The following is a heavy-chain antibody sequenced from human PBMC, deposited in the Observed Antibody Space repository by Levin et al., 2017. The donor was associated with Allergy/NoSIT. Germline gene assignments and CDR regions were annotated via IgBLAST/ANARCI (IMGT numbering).Heavy chain of an antibody. CDR3: AKDSFRLLLDYYYGMDV. Sequence: GGSLRLSCAASGFTFSSYGMHWVRQAPGKGLEWVAVISYDGSNKYYADSVKGRFTISRDNSKNTLYLQMNSLRAEDTAVYYCAKDSFRLLLDYYYGMDVWGQGTTVTVSS. J-gene: IGHJ6*02. V-gene: IGHV3-30*18. CDR1: GFTFSSYG. D-gene: IGHD2-15*01. CDR2: ISYDGSNK.